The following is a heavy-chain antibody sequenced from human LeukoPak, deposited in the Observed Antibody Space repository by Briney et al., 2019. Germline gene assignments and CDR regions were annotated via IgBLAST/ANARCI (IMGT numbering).Heavy chain of an antibody. D-gene: IGHD4-17*01. CDR2: INPNSGGT. CDR3: ASVNDYGDYVDY. Sequence: ASVKVSCKASGYTFTGNYMHWVRQAPGQGLEWMGWINPNSGGTNYAQKFQSKVTMTRDTSISTAYMELSRLRSDDTAVYYCASVNDYGDYVDYWGQGTLVTVSS. J-gene: IGHJ4*02. V-gene: IGHV1-2*02. CDR1: GYTFTGNY.